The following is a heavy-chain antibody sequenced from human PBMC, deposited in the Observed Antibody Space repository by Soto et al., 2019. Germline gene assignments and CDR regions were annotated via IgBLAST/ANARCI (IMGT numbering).Heavy chain of an antibody. V-gene: IGHV3-64D*06. CDR2: ISSNGGST. Sequence: VGSLRLSCSASGFTFSSYAMHWVRQAPGKGLEYVSAISSNGGSTYYADSVKGRFTISRDNSKNTLYLQMSSLRAEDTAVYYCVKSGYSSSWYYFDYWGQGTLVTVSS. CDR3: VKSGYSSSWYYFDY. J-gene: IGHJ4*02. D-gene: IGHD6-13*01. CDR1: GFTFSSYA.